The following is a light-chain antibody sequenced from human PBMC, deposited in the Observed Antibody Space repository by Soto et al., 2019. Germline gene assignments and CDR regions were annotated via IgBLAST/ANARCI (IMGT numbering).Light chain of an antibody. CDR1: SSDIGGYDY. J-gene: IGLJ2*01. CDR2: DVN. CDR3: PSYASGSSHVV. Sequence: QSALTQPASVSGSPGQSITLSCTGTSSDIGGYDYVSWYQRHPGKAPKLIIYDVNNRPSGVSNRFSGSKSGNTASLTISGLPALDAAAYYCPSYASGSSHVVFGGGTKLTVL. V-gene: IGLV2-14*01.